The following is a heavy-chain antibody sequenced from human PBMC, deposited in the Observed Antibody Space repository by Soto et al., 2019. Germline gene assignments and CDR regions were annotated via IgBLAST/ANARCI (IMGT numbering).Heavy chain of an antibody. V-gene: IGHV3-21*06. CDR2: ISSTTNYK. CDR3: ARESEDLTSNFDY. J-gene: IGHJ4*02. Sequence: PGGSLRLSCAASGFTFTNYAMNWVRQDPGKGLEWVSSISSTTNYKYYGDSMKGRFTISRDNAKNSLYLEMNSLRAEDTAVYYCARESEDLTSNFDYWGQGTLVTSPQ. CDR1: GFTFTNYA.